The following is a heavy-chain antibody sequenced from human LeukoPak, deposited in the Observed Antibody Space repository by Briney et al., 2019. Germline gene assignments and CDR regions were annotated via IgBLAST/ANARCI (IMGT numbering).Heavy chain of an antibody. J-gene: IGHJ4*02. CDR3: AKNFGPGNAFYDY. D-gene: IGHD3-10*01. CDR2: IDGSGHYI. CDR1: GFSISNSA. V-gene: IGHV3-23*01. Sequence: GGSLRLSCAASGFSISNSAMSWVRQAPGKGLEWVSAIDGSGHYIFYRDSVQGRFTTSRDNSRTTLFLQMNSLTAEDSAVYYCAKNFGPGNAFYDYWGQGVLVTVSS.